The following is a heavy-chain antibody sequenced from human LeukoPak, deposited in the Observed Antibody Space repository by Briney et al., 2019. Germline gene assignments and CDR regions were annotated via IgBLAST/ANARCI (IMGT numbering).Heavy chain of an antibody. J-gene: IGHJ4*02. Sequence: SETLSLTCAVSGGSISSYYWSWIRQPPGEGLEWIGYIYYSGSTDYNPSLRSRVTISVDTSKNQFSLKLSSVTAADTAVYYCARVATTMIPGPWGQGTLVTVSS. D-gene: IGHD3-22*01. CDR3: ARVATTMIPGP. V-gene: IGHV4-59*01. CDR2: IYYSGST. CDR1: GGSISSYY.